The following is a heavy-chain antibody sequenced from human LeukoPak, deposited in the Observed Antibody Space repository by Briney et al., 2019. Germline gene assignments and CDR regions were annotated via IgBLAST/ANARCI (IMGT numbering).Heavy chain of an antibody. D-gene: IGHD3-10*01. CDR1: GFTFSDYW. CDR3: ARGLGGTGDY. V-gene: IGHV3-74*01. Sequence: GGSLRLSCAASGFTFSDYWMHWVRQAPGKGLVWVSRLNSDGSSTIYADSVKGRFTISRDNAKNTLYLQMNSLRAEDTAVCYCARGLGGTGDYWGQGTLVTVSS. CDR2: LNSDGSST. J-gene: IGHJ4*02.